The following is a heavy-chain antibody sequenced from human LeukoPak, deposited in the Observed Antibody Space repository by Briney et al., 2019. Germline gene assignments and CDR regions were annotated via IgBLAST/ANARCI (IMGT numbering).Heavy chain of an antibody. CDR2: ISYDGSNK. Sequence: GGSLRLSCAASGFTFSSYGMHWVRQAPGKGLEWVAVISYDGSNKYYADSVKGRFTISRDNSKNTLYLQMNSLRAEDTAVYYCARDTMVRGVEAFDIWGQGTMVTVSS. D-gene: IGHD3-10*01. CDR3: ARDTMVRGVEAFDI. V-gene: IGHV3-30*03. CDR1: GFTFSSYG. J-gene: IGHJ3*02.